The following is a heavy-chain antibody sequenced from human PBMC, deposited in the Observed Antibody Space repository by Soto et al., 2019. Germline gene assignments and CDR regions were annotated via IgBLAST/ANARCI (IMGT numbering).Heavy chain of an antibody. J-gene: IGHJ4*02. V-gene: IGHV1-69*13. Sequence: SVKVSCKASGYTFGAYGISWVRQAPGQGLEWMGGIIANNGTANYAQKFQGRVTITADESTSTAYMELSSLRSEDTSVYYCARDGDSGYDWVFAYWGQGTLVTVSS. CDR1: GYTFGAYG. CDR2: IIANNGTA. CDR3: ARDGDSGYDWVFAY. D-gene: IGHD5-12*01.